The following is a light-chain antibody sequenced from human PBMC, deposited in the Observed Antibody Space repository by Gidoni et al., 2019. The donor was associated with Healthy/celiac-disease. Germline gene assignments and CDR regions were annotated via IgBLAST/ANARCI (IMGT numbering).Light chain of an antibody. CDR3: QQYGSSPPIT. CDR1: QSVSSSY. J-gene: IGKJ5*01. Sequence: EIVLTQSPGTLSLSPGESATLSCRAGQSVSSSYLAWYQQKPGQAPRLLIYGASSKATGIPDRFSGSGSGTDFTLTISRLEPEDFAVYYCQQYGSSPPITFGQGTRLEIK. V-gene: IGKV3-20*01. CDR2: GAS.